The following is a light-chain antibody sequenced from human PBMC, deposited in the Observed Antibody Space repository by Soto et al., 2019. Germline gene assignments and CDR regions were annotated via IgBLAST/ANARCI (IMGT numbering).Light chain of an antibody. J-gene: IGLJ1*01. CDR1: SSDIGYYDY. Sequence: QSALTQPASVSGSPGQSITISCTGTSSDIGYYDYVSWYQHHSGKAPKLIIYEVNSRPSGVSNRFSGSKSVNTASLTISGLHAEDEADYFCSSHGSSSAYYVFGTGTKLTVL. CDR3: SSHGSSSAYYV. V-gene: IGLV2-14*01. CDR2: EVN.